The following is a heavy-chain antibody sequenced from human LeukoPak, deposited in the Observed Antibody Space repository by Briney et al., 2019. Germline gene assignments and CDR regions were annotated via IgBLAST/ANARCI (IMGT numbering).Heavy chain of an antibody. V-gene: IGHV3-23*01. CDR3: AIGQLAAAATIDN. CDR1: GFIFSSYA. CDR2: ISGGGSTT. J-gene: IGHJ4*02. D-gene: IGHD6-13*01. Sequence: AGGSLRLSCAASGFIFSSYAMNWVRQAPGKGLEWVSAISGGGSTTYYADSVKGRFTLSRDNSTNTLYLRMNSLRVVDTAVYYWAIGQLAAAATIDNWGQGTLATVSS.